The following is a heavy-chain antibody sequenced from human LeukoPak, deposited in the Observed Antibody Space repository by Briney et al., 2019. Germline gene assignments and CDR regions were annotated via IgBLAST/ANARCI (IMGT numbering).Heavy chain of an antibody. CDR2: IYYSGNT. CDR1: GGSVSSGDYY. V-gene: IGHV4-61*08. Sequence: SETLSLTCTVSGGSVSSGDYYWSWIRPPPGKGLEWIGYIYYSGNTNYNPSLKSRLTMSADRSRNQFSLNLNSVTAADTAVYYCARINWNYFDYWGQGILVTVSS. J-gene: IGHJ4*02. CDR3: ARINWNYFDY. D-gene: IGHD1-1*01.